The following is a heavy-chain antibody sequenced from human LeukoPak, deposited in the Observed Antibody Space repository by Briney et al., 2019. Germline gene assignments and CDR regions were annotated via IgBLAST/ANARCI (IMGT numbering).Heavy chain of an antibody. CDR2: ISWNGGST. CDR3: AGNRGGVTRYYFDY. D-gene: IGHD4-23*01. V-gene: IGHV3-20*04. Sequence: GGSLRLSCAASGFTFDDYGMSWVRQTPGKGLEWVSGISWNGGSTGYADSVKGRFTISRDNAENSLYLQMNSLRAEDTALYYCAGNRGGVTRYYFDYWGQGTLVTVSS. J-gene: IGHJ4*02. CDR1: GFTFDDYG.